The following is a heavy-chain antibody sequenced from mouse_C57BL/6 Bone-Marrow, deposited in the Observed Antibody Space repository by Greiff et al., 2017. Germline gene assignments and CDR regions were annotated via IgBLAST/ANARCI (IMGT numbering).Heavy chain of an antibody. Sequence: EVKLMESGGGLVQPGGSLKLSCAASGFPFSDYGMAWVRQAPRKGPEWVAFISNLAYSIYYADTVTGRFTISRENAKNTLYLEMSSLWSEDTAMYYCAIHDYYGLRYFDVWGTGTTVTVSS. CDR3: AIHDYYGLRYFDV. J-gene: IGHJ1*03. V-gene: IGHV5-15*01. CDR1: GFPFSDYG. CDR2: ISNLAYSI. D-gene: IGHD1-1*01.